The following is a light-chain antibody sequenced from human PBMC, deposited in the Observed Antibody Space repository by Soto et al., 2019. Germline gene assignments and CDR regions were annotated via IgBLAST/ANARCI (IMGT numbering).Light chain of an antibody. CDR2: GAS. J-gene: IGKJ1*01. CDR1: QSVSSSY. Sequence: EIVLTQSPGTLSLSPGERATLSCRASQSVSSSYLAWYQQKPGQAPRLLIYGASSRAAGIPDRFSGSGSGTDFTLTIRRLEPVDFAVYYCHQYGTSPSTFGQATKVEIK. CDR3: HQYGTSPST. V-gene: IGKV3-20*01.